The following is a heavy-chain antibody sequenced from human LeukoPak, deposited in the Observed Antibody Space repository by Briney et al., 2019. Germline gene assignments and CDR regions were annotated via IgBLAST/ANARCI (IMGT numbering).Heavy chain of an antibody. V-gene: IGHV3-30*18. CDR1: GFTFSSYG. D-gene: IGHD4-17*01. Sequence: GGSLRLSCAASGFTFSSYGMHWVRQAPGKGLEWVAVISYDGSYKYYADSVKGRFTISRDNSKNTLYLQMNSLRAGDTAVYYCAKVGDYGDYALDYWGQGTLVTVSS. CDR2: ISYDGSYK. J-gene: IGHJ4*02. CDR3: AKVGDYGDYALDY.